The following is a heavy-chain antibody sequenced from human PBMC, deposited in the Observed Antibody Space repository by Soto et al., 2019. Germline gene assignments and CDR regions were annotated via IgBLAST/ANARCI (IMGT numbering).Heavy chain of an antibody. CDR3: XXXXPSICGGGNCYRLDSYFDS. Sequence: QVQLVQSGAEVKKPGSSLKVSCKTSGVTFSTSGISWVRQGPGQGLEWMGGIIPLFGTPKYARKFQGRVSITAXXXXXXXXXXXXXXXXXXXXXXXXXXXXPSICGGGNCYRLDSYFDSWGQGSQVVVXS. D-gene: IGHD2-21*01. J-gene: IGHJ4*03. V-gene: IGHV1-69*01. CDR1: GVTFSTSG. CDR2: IIPLFGTP.